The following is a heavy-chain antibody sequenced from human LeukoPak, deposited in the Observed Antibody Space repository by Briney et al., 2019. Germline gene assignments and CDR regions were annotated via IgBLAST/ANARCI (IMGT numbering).Heavy chain of an antibody. CDR1: GGSISSGRYY. D-gene: IGHD3-22*01. CDR2: IYTSGST. CDR3: ARVTTGRYYNY. V-gene: IGHV4-61*02. J-gene: IGHJ4*02. Sequence: SEALSLTCTVSGGSISSGRYYWSWIRQPAGKGLEWIGRIYTSGSTNYNPSLKSRVTISLDTSENHFSLKLSSVTAADTAVYYCARVTTGRYYNYWGQGTLVTVSS.